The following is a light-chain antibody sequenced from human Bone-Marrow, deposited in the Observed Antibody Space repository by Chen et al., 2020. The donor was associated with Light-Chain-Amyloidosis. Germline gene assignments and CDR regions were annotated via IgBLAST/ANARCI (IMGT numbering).Light chain of an antibody. CDR1: DLPTKY. CDR3: QSADSSGTYEVI. CDR2: RDT. Sequence: SYELTQPPSVSVSSAQTARISCSGDDLPTKYAYWYQQKPGQAPVLVIHRDTERPSGISERFSGSSSGTTATLTISGVQAEDEADYHCQSADSSGTYEVIFGGGTKLTVL. J-gene: IGLJ2*01. V-gene: IGLV3-25*03.